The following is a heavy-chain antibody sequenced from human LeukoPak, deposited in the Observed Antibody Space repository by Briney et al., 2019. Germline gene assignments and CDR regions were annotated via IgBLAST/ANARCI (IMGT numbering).Heavy chain of an antibody. J-gene: IGHJ4*02. CDR1: GYTFTSYG. CDR3: ARDLRRYYYDSSGYYLDY. V-gene: IGHV1-18*01. Sequence: GASMKVSCKASGYTFTSYGISWVRQAPGQGLEWMGWISAYNGNTNYAQKLQGRVTMTTDTSTSTAYMELRSLRSDDTAVYYCARDLRRYYYDSSGYYLDYWGQGTLVTVSS. D-gene: IGHD3-22*01. CDR2: ISAYNGNT.